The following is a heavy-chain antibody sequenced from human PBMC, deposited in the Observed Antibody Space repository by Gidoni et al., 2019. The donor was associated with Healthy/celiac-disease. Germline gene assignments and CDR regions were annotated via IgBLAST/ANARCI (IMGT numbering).Heavy chain of an antibody. V-gene: IGHV3-48*02. J-gene: IGHJ4*02. CDR1: GFTFSSYS. CDR2: ISSSSSTI. CDR3: ARGGTMIVVEPDYFDY. D-gene: IGHD3-22*01. Sequence: EVQLVESGGGLVQPGGSLRLSCAASGFTFSSYSMNWVRQAPGKGLEWVSYISSSSSTIYYADSVKGRFTISRDNAKNSLYLQMNSLRDEDTAVYYCARGGTMIVVEPDYFDYWGQGTLVTVSS.